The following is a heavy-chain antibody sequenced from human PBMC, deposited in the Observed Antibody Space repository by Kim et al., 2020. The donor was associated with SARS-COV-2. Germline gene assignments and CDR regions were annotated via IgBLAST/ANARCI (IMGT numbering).Heavy chain of an antibody. CDR1: GFTFSSYA. CDR3: AKATGGVYQLVLQFFGMDA. D-gene: IGHD2-2*01. CDR2: ISGSGGST. V-gene: IGHV3-23*01. Sequence: GGSLRLSCAASGFTFSSYAMSWVRQAPGKGLEWVSAISGSGGSTYYADSVKGRFTISRDNSKNTLYLQMNSLRAEDTAVYYCAKATGGVYQLVLQFFGMDASGPETTVTVS. J-gene: IGHJ6*02.